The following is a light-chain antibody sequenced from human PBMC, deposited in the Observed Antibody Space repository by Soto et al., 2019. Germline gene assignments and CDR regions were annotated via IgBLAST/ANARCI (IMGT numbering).Light chain of an antibody. V-gene: IGKV3-20*01. CDR1: QSVSSSY. CDR3: QQYGSPYT. Sequence: EIVLTQSPATLSVSPGERANLYFRASQSVSSSYLAWYQQKPGQAPRLLIYGASSRATGIPDRFSGSGSGTDFTLTISRLEPEDFAVYYCQQYGSPYTFGQGTKVDIK. CDR2: GAS. J-gene: IGKJ2*01.